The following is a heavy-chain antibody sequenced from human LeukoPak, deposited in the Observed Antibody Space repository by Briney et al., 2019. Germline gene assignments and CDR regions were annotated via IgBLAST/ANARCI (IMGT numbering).Heavy chain of an antibody. D-gene: IGHD3-22*01. CDR3: ARDDYDSSGYANFDY. CDR2: IIPILGIA. CDR1: GGTFTSYA. J-gene: IGHJ4*02. Sequence: SVKVSCKASGGTFTSYAISWGRQAPGQGLEWMGRIIPILGIANYAKKFKGRVTITADKSTSTAYMELSSLRSEDTAVYYCARDDYDSSGYANFDYWGQGTLVTVSS. V-gene: IGHV1-69*04.